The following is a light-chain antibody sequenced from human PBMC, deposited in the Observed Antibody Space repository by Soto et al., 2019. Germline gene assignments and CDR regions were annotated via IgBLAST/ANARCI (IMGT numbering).Light chain of an antibody. Sequence: VLTQSPGTLSLSPGESASLSCRASQSVSSNYLAWYQQKPGQAPRLLIYGVSTRATGIPDRLSGSGSGPDFSLTISRLEPEDFALYYCQQYFTSPLTFGGGTKVEIK. CDR1: QSVSSNY. V-gene: IGKV3-20*01. J-gene: IGKJ4*01. CDR2: GVS. CDR3: QQYFTSPLT.